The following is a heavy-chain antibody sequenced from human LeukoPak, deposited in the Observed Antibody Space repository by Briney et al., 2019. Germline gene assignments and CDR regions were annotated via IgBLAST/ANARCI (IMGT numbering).Heavy chain of an antibody. J-gene: IGHJ4*02. V-gene: IGHV3-23*01. CDR1: GFTFSSNA. D-gene: IGHD2-15*01. Sequence: GGSLRLSSAASGFTFSSNAMSWVRQAPGTGLEWVTSISATGGSTNSADSVKGRFTISRDNAKNTLYLQMNSLRAEDTAVYYCAKEALGYWSGFDSWGLGTLVTVSS. CDR2: ISATGGST. CDR3: AKEALGYWSGFDS.